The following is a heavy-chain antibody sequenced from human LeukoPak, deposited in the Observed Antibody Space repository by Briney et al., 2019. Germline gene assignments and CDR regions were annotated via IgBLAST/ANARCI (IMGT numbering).Heavy chain of an antibody. Sequence: SQTLSLTCTVSGGSISSGGYYWSWFRQHPGKGLEWIGYIHYSGSTYYNPSLKSRITKSVDTSRNRFSLKLSSVTAADTAVYYCARTYMTSARFDPWGQGTLVTVSS. D-gene: IGHD2-21*02. CDR3: ARTYMTSARFDP. CDR1: GGSISSGGYY. J-gene: IGHJ5*02. CDR2: IHYSGST. V-gene: IGHV4-31*03.